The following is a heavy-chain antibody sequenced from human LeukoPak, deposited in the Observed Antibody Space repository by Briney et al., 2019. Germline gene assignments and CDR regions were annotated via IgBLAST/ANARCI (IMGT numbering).Heavy chain of an antibody. Sequence: SETLSLTRTVSGGSISSSSYYWGWIRQPPGKGLEWIGSIYYSGSTYYNPSLKSRVTISVDTSKNQFSLKLSSVTAADTAVYYCARCYYGSGSYYNFIDYWGQGTLVTVSS. J-gene: IGHJ4*02. D-gene: IGHD3-10*01. CDR2: IYYSGST. V-gene: IGHV4-39*01. CDR1: GGSISSSSYY. CDR3: ARCYYGSGSYYNFIDY.